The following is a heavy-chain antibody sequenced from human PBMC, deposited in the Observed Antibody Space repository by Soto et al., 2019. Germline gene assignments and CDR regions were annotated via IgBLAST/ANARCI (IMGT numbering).Heavy chain of an antibody. Sequence: SETLSLTCTVSGGSISSGDYYWSWIRQHPGKGLEWIGYINHSGSTNYNPSLKSRVTIPVDTSKNQFSLKLSSVTAADTAVYYCARGRPTGVSSSGWYGGHYFDYWGQGTLVTVSS. D-gene: IGHD6-19*01. CDR2: INHSGST. CDR3: ARGRPTGVSSSGWYGGHYFDY. J-gene: IGHJ4*02. V-gene: IGHV4-31*03. CDR1: GGSISSGDYY.